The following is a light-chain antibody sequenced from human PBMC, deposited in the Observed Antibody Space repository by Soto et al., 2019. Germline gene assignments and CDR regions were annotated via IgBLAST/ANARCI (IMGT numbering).Light chain of an antibody. Sequence: QSARIQPPSVSGSPGRSATFPGPGPRTAFESYNRVSWYQQPPGTAPKLMIYEVSKRPSGVPDRFSGSKSGNTASLTISGLQAADEADYYCSLYTSENAYVFGTGTKVTVL. CDR3: SLYTSENAYV. CDR1: RTAFESYNR. J-gene: IGLJ1*01. V-gene: IGLV2-18*01. CDR2: EVS.